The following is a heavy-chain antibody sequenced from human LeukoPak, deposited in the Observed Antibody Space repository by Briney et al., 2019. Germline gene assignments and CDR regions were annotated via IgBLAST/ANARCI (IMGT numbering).Heavy chain of an antibody. CDR2: ISSSGSTI. J-gene: IGHJ4*02. Sequence: GGSLRLSCAASGFTFSSYEMNWVRQAPGKGLEWVSYISSSGSTIYYADSVKGRFTISRDNAKNSLYLQMNSLRAEDTAVYYCAKDFDFWSAYYRGDDCWGQGTLVTVSS. CDR1: GFTFSSYE. D-gene: IGHD3-3*01. CDR3: AKDFDFWSAYYRGDDC. V-gene: IGHV3-48*03.